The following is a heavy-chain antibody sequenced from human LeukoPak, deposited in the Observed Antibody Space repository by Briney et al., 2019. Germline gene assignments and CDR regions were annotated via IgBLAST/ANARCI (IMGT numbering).Heavy chain of an antibody. V-gene: IGHV6-1*01. D-gene: IGHD2-21*02. CDR2: TYYRSQWYN. CDR1: GDSVSSTSAA. J-gene: IGHJ4*02. Sequence: SQTLSLTCAISGDSVSSTSAAWNCIRPSPSRGLEWLGGTYYRSQWYNEYAASVISRITINSDTSKNHFSLQLNSVTPGDTAVYYCARGVTYSFDYWGQGTLVTVSS. CDR3: ARGVTYSFDY.